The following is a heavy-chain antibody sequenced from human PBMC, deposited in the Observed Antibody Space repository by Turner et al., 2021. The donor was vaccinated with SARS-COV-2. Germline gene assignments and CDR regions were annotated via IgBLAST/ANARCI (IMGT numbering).Heavy chain of an antibody. J-gene: IGHJ4*02. CDR1: KFTFSSYA. D-gene: IGHD6-13*01. CDR2: IKQDGSEK. V-gene: IGHV3-7*01. CDR3: ASTSSSSWYFDY. Sequence: EVQLVESGGGLVQPGRSLRLSCAASKFTFSSYAMHWVRQAPGKGLEWVANIKQDGSEKYYVDSVKGRFTISRDNAKNSLYLQMNSLRAEDTAVYYCASTSSSSWYFDYWGQGTLVTVSS.